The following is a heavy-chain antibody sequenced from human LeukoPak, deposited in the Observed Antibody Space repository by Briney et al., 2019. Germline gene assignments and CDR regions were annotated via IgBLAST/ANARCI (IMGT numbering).Heavy chain of an antibody. CDR2: ISYDGSNK. CDR1: GFTFSSYA. D-gene: IGHD3-3*01. CDR3: AGLGDDFWSGYRY. J-gene: IGHJ4*02. Sequence: GRSLRLSCAASGFTFSSYAMHWVRQAPGKGLEWVAVISYDGSNKYYADSVEGRFTISRDNSKNTLYLQMNSLRAEDTAVYYCAGLGDDFWSGYRYWGQGTLVTVSS. V-gene: IGHV3-30-3*01.